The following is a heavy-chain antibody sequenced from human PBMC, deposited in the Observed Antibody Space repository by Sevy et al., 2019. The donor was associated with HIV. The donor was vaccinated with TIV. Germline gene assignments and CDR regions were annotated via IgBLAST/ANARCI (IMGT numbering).Heavy chain of an antibody. CDR2: IYYSGST. Sequence: SETLSLTCTVSGGSVSSGSYYWSWIRQPPGKGLEWIGYIYYSGSTNYNPSLKGRVTISVDTSKNQFSLKLSSVTAADTAVYYCARDLLGITSIEYYSDYWGQGTLVTVSS. D-gene: IGHD6-6*01. CDR3: ARDLLGITSIEYYSDY. J-gene: IGHJ4*02. V-gene: IGHV4-61*01. CDR1: GGSVSSGSYY.